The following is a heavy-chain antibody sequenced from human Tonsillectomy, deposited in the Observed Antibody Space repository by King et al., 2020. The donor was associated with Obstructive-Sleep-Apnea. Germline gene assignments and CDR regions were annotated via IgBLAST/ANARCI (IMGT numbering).Heavy chain of an antibody. CDR2: IKQDGSEK. V-gene: IGHV3-7*01. CDR1: GFTFSSYW. D-gene: IGHD3-10*01. Sequence: VQLVESGGGLVQPGGSLRLFCAVSGFTFSSYWMSWVRQAPGKGLEWVANIKQDGSEKYYVDSVKGRFTISRDNAKNSLYLQMNSLRAEDTAVYYCASHFYGSGSYLIWGKGTMVTVSS. CDR3: ASHFYGSGSYLI. J-gene: IGHJ3*02.